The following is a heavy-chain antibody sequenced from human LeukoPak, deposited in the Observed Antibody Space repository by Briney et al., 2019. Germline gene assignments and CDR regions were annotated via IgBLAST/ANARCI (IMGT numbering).Heavy chain of an antibody. Sequence: PSETLSLTCTVSGGSISSYYWSWIRQPPGKGLEWIGYIYYSGTTDYNPSLMSRVSISVDTSKNQFSLRLSSVTAADTAVYYCARRPTLAAGHYYYMDVWGKGTTVIVSS. J-gene: IGHJ6*03. CDR2: IYYSGTT. V-gene: IGHV4-59*08. CDR3: ARRPTLAAGHYYYMDV. CDR1: GGSISSYY.